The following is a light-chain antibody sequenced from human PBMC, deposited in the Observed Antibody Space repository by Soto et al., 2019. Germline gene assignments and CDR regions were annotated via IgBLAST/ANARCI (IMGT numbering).Light chain of an antibody. CDR3: QQSHSTPIT. CDR2: AAS. J-gene: IGKJ4*01. V-gene: IGKV1-39*01. Sequence: DIQMTQSPSSLSASVGDRVTITCRASQSISTNLIWYQQKPGTAPKFLIYAASSLQSGVPSRFTGSGSGTDFTLTISTLQPEDFATYYCQQSHSTPITFGGGTKVDIK. CDR1: QSISTN.